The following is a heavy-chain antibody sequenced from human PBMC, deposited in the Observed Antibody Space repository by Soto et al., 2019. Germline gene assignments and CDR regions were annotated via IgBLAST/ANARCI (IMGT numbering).Heavy chain of an antibody. D-gene: IGHD4-17*01. J-gene: IGHJ5*02. CDR1: IGSRTSNR. CDR2: TPYTGNT. V-gene: IGHV4-59*01. CDR3: ARDMHGAFTDYFDP. Sequence: TLSLTCFVAIGSRTSNRCSWFRQFHGQGLQWISYTPYTGNTNYNPSLQSRVTISLETPKKQLSLKLTSFTAADRAGYYWARDMHGAFTDYFDPWGQGTMVTVSS.